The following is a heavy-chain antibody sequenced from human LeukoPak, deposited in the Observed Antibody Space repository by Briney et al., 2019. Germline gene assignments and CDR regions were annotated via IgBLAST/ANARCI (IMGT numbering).Heavy chain of an antibody. Sequence: SETLSLTCAVSGGSLSGYYWTWIRQPPGKGLEWIGEINHSGSTNYNPSLKSRVTISVDTSKNQFSLKLSSVTAADTAVYYCARVFAEYSSSPRGYYFDHWGQGTLVTVSS. J-gene: IGHJ4*02. CDR2: INHSGST. CDR3: ARVFAEYSSSPRGYYFDH. V-gene: IGHV4-34*01. CDR1: GGSLSGYY. D-gene: IGHD6-6*01.